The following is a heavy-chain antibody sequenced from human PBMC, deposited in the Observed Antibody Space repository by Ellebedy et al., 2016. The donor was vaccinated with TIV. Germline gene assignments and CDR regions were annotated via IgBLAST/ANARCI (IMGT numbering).Heavy chain of an antibody. D-gene: IGHD3-3*01. J-gene: IGHJ4*02. CDR1: GFTVKDAW. CDR3: SIGLGKSDIDY. V-gene: IGHV3-15*01. CDR2: IKRETDGDTT. Sequence: GGSLRLSCAVSGFTVKDAWMNWIRQAPGKGLEWVGRIKRETDGDTTDYPAPVKGRFTISRDDSKNTVYLQMSSLKNEDTAVYYCSIGLGKSDIDYWGQGTLVTVSS.